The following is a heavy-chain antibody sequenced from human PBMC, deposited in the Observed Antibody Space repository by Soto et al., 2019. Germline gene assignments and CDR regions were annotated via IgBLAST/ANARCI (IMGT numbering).Heavy chain of an antibody. CDR3: SRYDGDDYLGTFWQ. J-gene: IGHJ4*02. CDR1: GGSPNYYY. Sequence: PSEPLSLTCTISGGSPNYYYWTWIRQPPGKGLEWIGNIDNNGKTNYNPSLKSRVTISVDTSNNQFSLKVRSVTAADTAVYYCSRYDGDDYLGTFWQWGPGTLVTV. D-gene: IGHD4-17*01. V-gene: IGHV4-59*12. CDR2: IDNNGKT.